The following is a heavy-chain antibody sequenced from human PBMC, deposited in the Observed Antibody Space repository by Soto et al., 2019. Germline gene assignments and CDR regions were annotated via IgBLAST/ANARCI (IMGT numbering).Heavy chain of an antibody. J-gene: IGHJ4*02. D-gene: IGHD2-15*01. CDR2: INHSGST. Sequence: QVQLQQWGAGLLKPSETLSLTCAVYGGSFSGYYWSWIRQPPGKGLEWIGEINHSGSTNYNPSPKSRVTISVDTSKNQFSLKLSSVTAADTAVYYCARGTVVVVAAEPARSLDYWGQGTLVTVSS. CDR3: ARGTVVVVAAEPARSLDY. CDR1: GGSFSGYY. V-gene: IGHV4-34*01.